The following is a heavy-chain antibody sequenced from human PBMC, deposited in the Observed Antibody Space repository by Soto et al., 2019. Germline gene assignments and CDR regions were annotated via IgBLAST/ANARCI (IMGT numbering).Heavy chain of an antibody. Sequence: ASVKVSCKASGGTFSSYAISWVRQAPGQGLEWMGGIIPIFGTANYAQKFQGRVTITAGESTSTAYMELSSLRSEDTAVYYCERNPKEYYFDYWGQGTLVTVSS. J-gene: IGHJ4*02. CDR2: IIPIFGTA. CDR3: ERNPKEYYFDY. V-gene: IGHV1-69*13. CDR1: GGTFSSYA.